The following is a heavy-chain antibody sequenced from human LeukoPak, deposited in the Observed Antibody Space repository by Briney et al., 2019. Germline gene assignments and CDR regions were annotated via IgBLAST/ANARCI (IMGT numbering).Heavy chain of an antibody. J-gene: IGHJ6*03. Sequence: SETLSLTCTVSGGSVSSGSYYWSWIRQPPGKGLEWIGYIYYSGSTNYNPSLKSRVTISVDTSKNQFSLKLSSVTAADTAVYYCARGSKAYYYYYMDVWGKRTTVTVSS. CDR3: ARGSKAYYYYYMDV. CDR2: IYYSGST. CDR1: GGSVSSGSYY. V-gene: IGHV4-61*01.